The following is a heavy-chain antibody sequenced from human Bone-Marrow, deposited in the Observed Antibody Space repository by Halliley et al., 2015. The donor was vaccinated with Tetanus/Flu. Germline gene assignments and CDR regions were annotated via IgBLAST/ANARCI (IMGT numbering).Heavy chain of an antibody. CDR3: ARDAASPYGDYFDY. V-gene: IGHV1-46*01. J-gene: IGHJ4*02. CDR2: ISPSGGTT. Sequence: GVISPSGGTTTYAQKFQGRVPLARDTSTITVYMYLDTLRSDDTAVYYCARDAASPYGDYFDYWGQGTQVTVSS. D-gene: IGHD3-10*01.